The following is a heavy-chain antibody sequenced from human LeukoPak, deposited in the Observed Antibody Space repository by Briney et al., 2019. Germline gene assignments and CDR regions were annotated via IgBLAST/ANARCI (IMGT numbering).Heavy chain of an antibody. CDR2: ISGSSSYI. V-gene: IGHV3-21*01. Sequence: PGGSLRLSCAASGFTFSSYSMNWVRQAPGKGLEWVSSISGSSSYIYYADSMKGRFTISRDNSRNSLYLQMNSLRAEDTAVYYCAREEIIVATILDYWGQGTLVTVSS. J-gene: IGHJ4*02. CDR1: GFTFSSYS. D-gene: IGHD5-12*01. CDR3: AREEIIVATILDY.